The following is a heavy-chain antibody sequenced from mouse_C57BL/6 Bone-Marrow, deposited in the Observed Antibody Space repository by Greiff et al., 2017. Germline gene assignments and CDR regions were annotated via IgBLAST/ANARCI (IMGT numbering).Heavy chain of an antibody. CDR1: GYTFTSYG. CDR2: IYPRSGNT. CDR3: ARPGYYVGWYFDV. D-gene: IGHD2-3*01. J-gene: IGHJ1*03. V-gene: IGHV1-81*01. Sequence: VQLQQSGAELARPGASVKLSCKASGYTFTSYGISWVKQRTGQGLEWIGEIYPRSGNTYYNEKFKGKATLTADKSSSTAYMELRILTSEDSAVYFCARPGYYVGWYFDVWGTGTTVTVSS.